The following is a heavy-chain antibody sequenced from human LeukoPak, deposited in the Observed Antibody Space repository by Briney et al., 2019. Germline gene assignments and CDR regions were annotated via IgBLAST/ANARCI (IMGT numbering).Heavy chain of an antibody. D-gene: IGHD2-21*02. J-gene: IGHJ2*01. Sequence: PGGSLRLSCAASGFTFSSYGMHWVRQAPGKGLEWVAVISYDGSNKYYADSVKGRFTISRDNSKNTLYLQMNSLRAEDTAVYYCARGSKVVTTIPRPGWYFDLWGRGTLVTVSS. CDR2: ISYDGSNK. CDR3: ARGSKVVTTIPRPGWYFDL. V-gene: IGHV3-30*03. CDR1: GFTFSSYG.